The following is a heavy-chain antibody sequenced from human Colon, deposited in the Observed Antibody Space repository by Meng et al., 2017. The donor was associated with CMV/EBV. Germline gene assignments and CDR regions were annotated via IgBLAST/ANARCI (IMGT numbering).Heavy chain of an antibody. D-gene: IGHD3-16*01. CDR3: ARVKATVGEIVD. CDR2: IYYSGST. Sequence: SETLSLTCTVSGGSISNSYWSWIRQPPGKGLEWIGYIYYSGSTNYNPSLKSRVTISVDTSKNQFSLKLNSVTAADTAVYYCARVKATVGEIVDWGQGTLVTVSS. J-gene: IGHJ4*02. CDR1: GGSISNSY. V-gene: IGHV4-59*01.